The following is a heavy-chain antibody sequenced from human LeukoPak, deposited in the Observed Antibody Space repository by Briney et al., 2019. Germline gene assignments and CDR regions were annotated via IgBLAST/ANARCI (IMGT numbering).Heavy chain of an antibody. CDR1: GYRVTNNY. J-gene: IGHJ4*02. CDR3: ARASEYDY. Sequence: GGALRLSCSVSGYRVTNNYMSWVRQAPGKGLEWVSAFYVGGATYYADSVKGRFTISRDNSENTLYLQMKSLRAEDTAVYYCARASEYDYWVQGTLVSVSS. CDR2: FYVGGAT. D-gene: IGHD6-6*01. V-gene: IGHV3-53*01.